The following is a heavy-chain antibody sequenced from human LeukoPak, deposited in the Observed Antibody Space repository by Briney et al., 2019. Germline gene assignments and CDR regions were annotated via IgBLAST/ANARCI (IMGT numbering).Heavy chain of an antibody. CDR2: ISYDGSNK. CDR1: GFTFSSYA. Sequence: GGSLRLSCAASGFTFSSYAMHWVRQAPGKGLEWVAVISYDGSNKYYADSVKGRFTISRDNSKNTLYLQMDSLRAEDTAVYYCARDGLLVGATRCLIDWGQGTLVTVSS. CDR3: ARDGLLVGATRCLID. D-gene: IGHD1-26*01. V-gene: IGHV3-30-3*01. J-gene: IGHJ4*02.